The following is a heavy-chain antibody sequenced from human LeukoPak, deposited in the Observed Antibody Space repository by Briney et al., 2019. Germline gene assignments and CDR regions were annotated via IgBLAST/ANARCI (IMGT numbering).Heavy chain of an antibody. V-gene: IGHV1-24*01. D-gene: IGHD4-17*01. J-gene: IGHJ2*01. CDR1: GYTLTELS. Sequence: ASVKVSCTVSGYTLTELSMHWVRQAPGKGLEWMGGFDPEDGETIYAQKFQGRVTMTEDTSTDTAYMELSSLRSEDTAVYYCATIYGDSAYWYFDLWGRGTLVTVSS. CDR3: ATIYGDSAYWYFDL. CDR2: FDPEDGET.